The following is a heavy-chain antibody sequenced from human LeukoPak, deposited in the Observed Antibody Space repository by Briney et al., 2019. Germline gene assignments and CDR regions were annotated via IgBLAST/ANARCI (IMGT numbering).Heavy chain of an antibody. Sequence: SETLSLTCTVSGGSISSYYWSWIRQPPGKGLEWIGYMYSSGSTNYNPSLKSRVTISVDTSKNQFSLKLSSVTAADTAVYYCARGYGSASYSHFDYWGQGTLVTVSS. CDR1: GGSISSYY. CDR2: MYSSGST. J-gene: IGHJ4*02. D-gene: IGHD3-10*01. CDR3: ARGYGSASYSHFDY. V-gene: IGHV4-59*01.